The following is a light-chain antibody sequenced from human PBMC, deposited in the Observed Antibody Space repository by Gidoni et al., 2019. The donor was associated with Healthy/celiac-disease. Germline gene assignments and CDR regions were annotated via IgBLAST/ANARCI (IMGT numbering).Light chain of an antibody. Sequence: DIQMTQSPSTLSASVGDRVTITGRASQRISSWLDWYQQKPGKAPKLVIYKASSLESGVPSRFSGSGSGTEFTLTISSLQPDDFATYFCQQYNSYPYTFGQGTKVEIK. V-gene: IGKV1-5*03. CDR3: QQYNSYPYT. CDR2: KAS. J-gene: IGKJ2*01. CDR1: QRISSW.